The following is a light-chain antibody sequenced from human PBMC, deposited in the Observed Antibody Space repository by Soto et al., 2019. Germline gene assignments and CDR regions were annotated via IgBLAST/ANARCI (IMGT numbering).Light chain of an antibody. V-gene: IGLV2-11*01. CDR1: SGDVGGYNY. CDR2: DVS. J-gene: IGLJ1*01. CDR3: CSYAGRYTYV. Sequence: QSVLTQPRSVSGSPGQSVTISCTGASGDVGGYNYVSWYQQHPGKAPKLMIYDVSKRPSGVPDRLSGSKSGNTATLTISGLQTEDEADYYCCSYAGRYTYVFGTGTKVTVL.